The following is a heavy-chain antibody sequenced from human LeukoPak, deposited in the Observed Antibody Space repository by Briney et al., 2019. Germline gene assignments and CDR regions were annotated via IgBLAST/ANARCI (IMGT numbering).Heavy chain of an antibody. V-gene: IGHV4-59*01. D-gene: IGHD3-9*01. J-gene: IGHJ6*03. CDR1: GVSISGNY. CDR3: ARAASPEKLRYFDWLLWGPYYYYYYMDV. CDR2: IFYTGST. Sequence: SETLSLTCTVSGVSISGNYWSWIRQPPGKGLEWIGYIFYTGSTNYNPSLKSRVTILLDTSKNQFSLKLNSVSAADTAVYYCARAASPEKLRYFDWLLWGPYYYYYYMDVWGKGTTVTISS.